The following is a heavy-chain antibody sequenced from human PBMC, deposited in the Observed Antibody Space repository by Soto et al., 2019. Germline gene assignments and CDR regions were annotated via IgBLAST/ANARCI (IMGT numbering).Heavy chain of an antibody. V-gene: IGHV4-39*01. Sequence: QLQLQESGPGLVKPSETLSLTCTVSGGSISSSRYYWGWIRQPPGKGLEWIGSSYYSGGNYYNPSLKNRVTEALDTSQNQFTLKLSSVTAADSAWYYCARHTYGDYVFDYWGQGTLVTVSS. CDR3: ARHTYGDYVFDY. D-gene: IGHD4-17*01. CDR2: SYYSGGN. J-gene: IGHJ4*02. CDR1: GGSISSSRYY.